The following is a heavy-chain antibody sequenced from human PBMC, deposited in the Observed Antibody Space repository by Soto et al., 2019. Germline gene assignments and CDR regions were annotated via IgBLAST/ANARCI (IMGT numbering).Heavy chain of an antibody. CDR2: MRKKTNSYTT. CDR1: GLTFSDRY. Sequence: EVQLVESGGGLVQPGGSLRLSCAASGLTFSDRYMDWVRQAPGKGLEWVGRMRKKTNSYTTEYAASVKGRCIISRDDSPHSLYLQMSSQHTEDTAVYYCTTVTTVAYYFDSGGQGTLVTVSS. CDR3: TTVTTVAYYFDS. V-gene: IGHV3-72*01. D-gene: IGHD4-17*01. J-gene: IGHJ4*02.